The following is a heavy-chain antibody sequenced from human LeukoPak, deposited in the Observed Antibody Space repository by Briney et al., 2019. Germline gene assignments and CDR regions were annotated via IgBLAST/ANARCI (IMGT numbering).Heavy chain of an antibody. Sequence: ASVTVSCKASGYTFTGYYMHWLRQAPGQGLEWMGWINPNSGGTNYAQKFQGRVTMTRDTSISTAYMELSRLRSDDTAVYYCARVSSGFDAFDIWGQGTMVTVSS. V-gene: IGHV1-2*02. J-gene: IGHJ3*02. CDR1: GYTFTGYY. CDR2: INPNSGGT. CDR3: ARVSSGFDAFDI. D-gene: IGHD3-22*01.